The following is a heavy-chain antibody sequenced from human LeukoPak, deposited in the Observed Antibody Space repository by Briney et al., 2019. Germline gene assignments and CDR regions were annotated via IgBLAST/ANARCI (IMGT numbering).Heavy chain of an antibody. J-gene: IGHJ4*02. V-gene: IGHV1-69*13. CDR2: IIPIFGTA. CDR3: ARDRFYSSGYYEGPPLDY. D-gene: IGHD3-22*01. CDR1: GGTFSSYA. Sequence: ASVKVSCKASGGTFSSYAISWVRQAPGQGLEWMGGIIPIFGTANYAQKFQGRVTITADESTSTAYMELSSLRSEDTAVYYCARDRFYSSGYYEGPPLDYWGQGTLVTVSS.